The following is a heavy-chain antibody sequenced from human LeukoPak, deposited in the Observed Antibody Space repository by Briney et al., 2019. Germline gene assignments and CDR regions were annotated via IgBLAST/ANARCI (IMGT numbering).Heavy chain of an antibody. Sequence: PGGSLRLSCAASGFIFGSYEMNWVRQAPGKGLEWVSYINSAGSNTYYADSVKGRFTISRDNAKNSLYLQMNSLRADDTALYYCARGTHISLVRGETDYWGQGTLVTVSS. D-gene: IGHD3-10*01. CDR1: GFIFGSYE. CDR2: INSAGSNT. V-gene: IGHV3-48*03. CDR3: ARGTHISLVRGETDY. J-gene: IGHJ4*02.